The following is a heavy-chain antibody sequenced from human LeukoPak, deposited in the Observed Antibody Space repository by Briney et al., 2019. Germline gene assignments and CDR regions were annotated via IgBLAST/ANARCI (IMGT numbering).Heavy chain of an antibody. J-gene: IGHJ5*02. CDR3: AKAGGSIAAAGYPWFDP. CDR2: IRYDGSNK. V-gene: IGHV3-30*02. Sequence: PGGSLRLSCAASGFTFSSYGMHWVRQAPGKGLEWVAFIRYDGSNKYYADSVKGRFTISRDNSKNTLYLQMNSLRAEDTAVYYCAKAGGSIAAAGYPWFDPWGQGTLVTVSS. D-gene: IGHD6-13*01. CDR1: GFTFSSYG.